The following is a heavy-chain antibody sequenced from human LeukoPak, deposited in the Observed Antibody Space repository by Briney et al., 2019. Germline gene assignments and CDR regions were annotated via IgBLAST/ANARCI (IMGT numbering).Heavy chain of an antibody. CDR1: GYTFTTYG. Sequence: SVKVSCKASGYTFTTYGISWVRQAPGQGLEWMGGIIPIFGTANYAQKFQGRVTITADESTSTAYMELSSLRSEDTAVYYCARIISSQYYYGMDVWGQGTTVTVSS. CDR2: IIPIFGTA. J-gene: IGHJ6*02. D-gene: IGHD6-6*01. V-gene: IGHV1-69*13. CDR3: ARIISSQYYYGMDV.